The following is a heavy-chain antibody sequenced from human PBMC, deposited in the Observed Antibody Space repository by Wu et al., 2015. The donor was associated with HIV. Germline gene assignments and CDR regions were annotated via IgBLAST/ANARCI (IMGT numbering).Heavy chain of an antibody. CDR3: ARGLTHNPYSSSWYFWFDP. D-gene: IGHD6-13*01. CDR2: VSPNTGGT. V-gene: IGHV1-2*02. J-gene: IGHJ5*02. Sequence: QVQLVQSGAEVKKPGASVKVSCKASGYTFTDFFIHWVRQAPGQGLEWMGWVSPNTGGTNYAQKFQGRVTMTRDTSINTAYMELTSLTSDDTAMYYCARGLTHNPYSSSWYFWFDPWGQGTLVTVSS. CDR1: GYTFTDFF.